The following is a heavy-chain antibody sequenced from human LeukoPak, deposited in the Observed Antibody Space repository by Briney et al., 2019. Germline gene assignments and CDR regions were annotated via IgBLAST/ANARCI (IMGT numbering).Heavy chain of an antibody. CDR1: GFTFSSYG. CDR2: ISYDGSNK. V-gene: IGHV3-30*18. CDR3: AKDHIAVLPYFDWFDY. J-gene: IGHJ4*02. Sequence: QPGGSLRLSCAASGFTFSSYGMHWVRQAPGKGLEWVAVISYDGSNKYYADSVKGRFTISRDNSKNTLYLQMNSLRAEDAAVYYCAKDHIAVLPYFDWFDYWGQGTLVTVSS. D-gene: IGHD3-9*01.